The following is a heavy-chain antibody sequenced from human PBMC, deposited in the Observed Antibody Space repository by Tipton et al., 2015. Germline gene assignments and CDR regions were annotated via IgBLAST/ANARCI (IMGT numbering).Heavy chain of an antibody. CDR1: GGSISRSNYY. D-gene: IGHD1-26*01. V-gene: IGHV4-39*01. CDR2: IYYSGST. CDR3: VSTPSGSQWSRYYYGMDV. Sequence: TLSLTCTVSGGSISRSNYYWGWIRQPPGKGLEWIGSIYYSGSTYYNPSLKSRVTISVDTSKNQFSLKLSSVTAAETAVYYCVSTPSGSQWSRYYYGMDVWGQGTTVTVSS. J-gene: IGHJ6*02.